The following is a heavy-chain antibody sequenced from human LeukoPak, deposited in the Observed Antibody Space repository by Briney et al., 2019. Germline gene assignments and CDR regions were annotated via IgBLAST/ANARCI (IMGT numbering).Heavy chain of an antibody. V-gene: IGHV4-59*01. CDR2: IYYSGST. CDR3: ARAGSYCSSTSCYVTPAYYYYYYGMDV. CDR1: GGSISSYY. Sequence: PSETLSLTCTVSGGSISSYYWSWIRQPPGKGLEWIGYIYYSGSTNYNPSLKSRVTITVDTSKNQFSLKLSSVTAADTAVYYCARAGSYCSSTSCYVTPAYYYYYYGMDVWGQGTTVTVSS. J-gene: IGHJ6*02. D-gene: IGHD2-2*01.